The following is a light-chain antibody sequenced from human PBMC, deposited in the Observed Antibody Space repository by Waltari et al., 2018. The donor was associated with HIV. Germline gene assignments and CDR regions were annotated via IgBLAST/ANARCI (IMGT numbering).Light chain of an antibody. J-gene: IGKJ2*01. CDR1: PSVSSSY. CDR2: GAS. CDR3: QQFGSSPPYT. Sequence: EIVLTQSPGTLSLSPGERAPLSSRASPSVSSSYLAWYQQKPGQAPRLLSYGASSRATGIPDRFSGSGSGTDFTLTISRLEPEDFAVYYCQQFGSSPPYTFGQGTKLEIK. V-gene: IGKV3-20*01.